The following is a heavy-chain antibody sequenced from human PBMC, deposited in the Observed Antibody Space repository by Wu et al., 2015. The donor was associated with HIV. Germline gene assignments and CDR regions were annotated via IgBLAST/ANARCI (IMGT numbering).Heavy chain of an antibody. D-gene: IGHD2-15*01. CDR2: MNPNSGNT. CDR3: ARGWCSGGSCYSRLYWFDP. J-gene: IGHJ5*02. CDR1: GYTFTSYD. V-gene: IGHV1-8*01. Sequence: QVQLVQSGAEVKKPGASVKVSCKASGYTFTSYDINWVRQATGQGLEWMGWMNPNSGNTGYAQKFQGRVTMTRNTSISTAYMELSSLRSEDTAVYYCARGWCSGGSCYSRLYWFDPVGPGNPGHRLL.